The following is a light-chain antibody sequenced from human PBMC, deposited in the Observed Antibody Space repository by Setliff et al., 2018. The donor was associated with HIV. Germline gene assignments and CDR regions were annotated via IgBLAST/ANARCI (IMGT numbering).Light chain of an antibody. V-gene: IGKV4-1*01. CDR2: WAS. CDR1: QSVLYSSNNKNY. Sequence: DIVMTQSPDSLAVSLGERATINCKSSQSVLYSSNNKNYLAWYQQKPGQPPKLLIYWASTRESGVPDRFSGSGSGTDFTLTISSLQAEDVAVYYCQQYYSTPGTFGQWTKVDIK. J-gene: IGKJ1*01. CDR3: QQYYSTPGT.